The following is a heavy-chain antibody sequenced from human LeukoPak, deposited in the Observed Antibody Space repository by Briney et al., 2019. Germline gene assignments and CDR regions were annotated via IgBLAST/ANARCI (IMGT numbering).Heavy chain of an antibody. CDR1: GYTFTNYA. CDR3: ARGGYCSSGSCFAIVWEYGMDV. CDR2: INAGNGDT. V-gene: IGHV1-3*01. Sequence: ASVKVSCKASGYTFTNYAVNWLRQAPGQRLEWMGWINAGNGDTKFSQNYQARVTITRDASASTAYMELSSLRSEDTAVYYCARGGYCSSGSCFAIVWEYGMDVWGQGTTVTVSS. J-gene: IGHJ6*02. D-gene: IGHD2-15*01.